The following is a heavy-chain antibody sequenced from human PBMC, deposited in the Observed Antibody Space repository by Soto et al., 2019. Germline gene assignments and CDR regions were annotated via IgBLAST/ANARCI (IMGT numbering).Heavy chain of an antibody. CDR3: GAYYSSTHCYDWFDP. CDR2: LYYTGTT. CDR1: GASLGSSSHY. D-gene: IGHD2-21*01. J-gene: IGHJ5*02. Sequence: ERLSPTSLVAGASLGSSSHYFGWLRQPPGKGLEWIGSLYYTGTTNYNSSLKSRVTISADKSQNQFSLRLSSVTAADTAVYYCGAYYSSTHCYDWFDPWRQGTLVTVSS. V-gene: IGHV4-39*01.